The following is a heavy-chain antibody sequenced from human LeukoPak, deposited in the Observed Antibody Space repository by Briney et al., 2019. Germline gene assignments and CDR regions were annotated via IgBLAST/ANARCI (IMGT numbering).Heavy chain of an antibody. CDR3: ATTVTTPLDY. J-gene: IGHJ4*02. CDR1: GGTFSSYA. Sequence: GASVKVSCKASGGTFSSYAISWVRQAPGQGLEWMGGIIPILGIANYAQKFQGRVTITADKSTSTAYMELSSLRSEDTAVYYGATTVTTPLDYWGQGTLVTVSS. CDR2: IIPILGIA. D-gene: IGHD4-17*01. V-gene: IGHV1-69*10.